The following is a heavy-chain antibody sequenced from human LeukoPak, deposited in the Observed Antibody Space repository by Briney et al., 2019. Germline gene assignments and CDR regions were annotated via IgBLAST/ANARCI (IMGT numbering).Heavy chain of an antibody. D-gene: IGHD3-10*01. V-gene: IGHV1-18*01. CDR3: ARDRITMVRGANNWFDP. J-gene: IGHJ5*02. CDR1: GYTFTSYA. CDR2: ISAYNGNT. Sequence: GASVKVSCKASGYTFTSYAMHWVRQAPGQGLEWMGWISAYNGNTNYAQKLQGRVTMTTDTSTSTAYMELRSLRSDDTAVYYCARDRITMVRGANNWFDPWGQGTLVTVSS.